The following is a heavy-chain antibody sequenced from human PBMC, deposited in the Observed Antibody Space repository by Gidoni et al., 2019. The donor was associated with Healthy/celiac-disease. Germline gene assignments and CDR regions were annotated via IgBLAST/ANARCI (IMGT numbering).Heavy chain of an antibody. Sequence: EVQLVESGGGLVQPGRSLRLSCTASGFTFGAYAMSWFRQAPGKGLEGVGFIRSKAYGGTTEYAASVKGRCTIERDDSKSIAYLQMNSLKTEETAVYYCTALDYRSYSAAFDIWGQGTMVTVSS. D-gene: IGHD1-26*01. CDR1: GFTFGAYA. CDR2: IRSKAYGGTT. J-gene: IGHJ3*02. CDR3: TALDYRSYSAAFDI. V-gene: IGHV3-49*03.